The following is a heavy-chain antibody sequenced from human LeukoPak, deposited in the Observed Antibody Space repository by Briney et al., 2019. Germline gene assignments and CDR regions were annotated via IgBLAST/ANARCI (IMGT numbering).Heavy chain of an antibody. Sequence: HPGGSLRLSCAASGFTFSSYGMHWVRQAPGKGLEWMAAISYDGSNNYYTYSVKGRFTVSRDNSKNTLYLQMNSLRGEDTAVYYCARNRGGNEFDYWGQGTLVTVSS. CDR2: ISYDGSNN. D-gene: IGHD4-23*01. J-gene: IGHJ4*02. V-gene: IGHV3-30*03. CDR1: GFTFSSYG. CDR3: ARNRGGNEFDY.